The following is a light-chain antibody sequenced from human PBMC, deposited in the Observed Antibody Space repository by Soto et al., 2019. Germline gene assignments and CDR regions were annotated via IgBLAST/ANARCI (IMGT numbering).Light chain of an antibody. V-gene: IGKV3-20*01. CDR1: QSVSNDF. CDR3: QQYGSSPPRT. CDR2: GAS. J-gene: IGKJ1*01. Sequence: EIVLTQSPGTLSLSPGEGATLSCRASQSVSNDFLAWYQQKPGQAPRLLIYGASTRATDVPDRFSGSGSGADFTLSISRLEPEDFAVYYCQQYGSSPPRTFGQGTKV.